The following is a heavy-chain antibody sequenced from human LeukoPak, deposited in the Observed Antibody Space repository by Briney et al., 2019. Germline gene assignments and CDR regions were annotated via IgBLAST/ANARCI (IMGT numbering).Heavy chain of an antibody. CDR2: ISGGGGGT. CDR1: GFTFISYA. V-gene: IGHV3-23*01. CDR3: AKDGQPFVSGSPYFDY. D-gene: IGHD3-10*01. Sequence: GGSLRLSCAASGFTFISYAMSWVRQAPGKGLEWVSGISGGGGGTHYADSVKGRFTNSRDNSKNTLYLQMTSLRAEDTAVYYCAKDGQPFVSGSPYFDYWGQGTLVTVSS. J-gene: IGHJ4*02.